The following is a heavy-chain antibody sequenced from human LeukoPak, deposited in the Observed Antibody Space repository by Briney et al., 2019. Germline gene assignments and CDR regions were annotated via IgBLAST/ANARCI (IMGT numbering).Heavy chain of an antibody. V-gene: IGHV3-21*01. Sequence: GGSLRLSCAASGFTFSSYWMSWVRQAPGKGLEWVSSITSSGTNIYYTDSLKGRFTISRDNAKNSLHLQLNSLRAEDTAVYYCARDLDYFDYWGQGTLVTVSS. CDR2: ITSSGTNI. J-gene: IGHJ4*02. CDR1: GFTFSSYW. CDR3: ARDLDYFDY.